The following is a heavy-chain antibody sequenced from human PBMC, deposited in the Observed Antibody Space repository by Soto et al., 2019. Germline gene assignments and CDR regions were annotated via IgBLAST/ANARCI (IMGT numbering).Heavy chain of an antibody. CDR1: GFTFSLYT. D-gene: IGHD2-2*01. CDR3: ARDYMEYQLLDPFDY. Sequence: EVQLVESGGGLVKPGGSLRLSCAASGFTFSLYTMNWVRQAPGKGLEWVSSISSSSNYIYYADSVKGRFTISRDNAKNSLYLQMNSLRADDTAMYYCARDYMEYQLLDPFDYWGQGTLVTVSS. J-gene: IGHJ4*02. CDR2: ISSSSNYI. V-gene: IGHV3-21*01.